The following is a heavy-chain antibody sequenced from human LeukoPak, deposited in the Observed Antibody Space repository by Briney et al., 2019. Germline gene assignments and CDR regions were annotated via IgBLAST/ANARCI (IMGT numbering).Heavy chain of an antibody. CDR1: GGSFSGYY. CDR2: INHSGST. V-gene: IGHV4-34*01. J-gene: IGHJ4*02. Sequence: SETLSLTCAVYGGSFSGYYWSWIRQPPGKGLEWVGEINHSGSTNYNPSLKRRVTISVDTSKNQFSLKLSSVTAADTAVYYCARPHTRAYDSSGYFDYWGQGNLVTVSS. CDR3: ARPHTRAYDSSGYFDY. D-gene: IGHD3-22*01.